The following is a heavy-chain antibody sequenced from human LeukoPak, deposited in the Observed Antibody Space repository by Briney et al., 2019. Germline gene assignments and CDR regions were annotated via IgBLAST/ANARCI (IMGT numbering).Heavy chain of an antibody. CDR3: ARGGSGLDY. CDR1: GFTFSSYG. V-gene: IGHV3-23*01. CDR2: IIDSGGST. D-gene: IGHD2-15*01. J-gene: IGHJ4*02. Sequence: PGGTLRLSCAASGFTFSSYGMSWVRQAPGKGLQWVSAIIDSGGSTYYADSVKGRFTISRDNSKNTLYLQMNSLRAEDTAVYYCARGGSGLDYWGQGTLVTVSS.